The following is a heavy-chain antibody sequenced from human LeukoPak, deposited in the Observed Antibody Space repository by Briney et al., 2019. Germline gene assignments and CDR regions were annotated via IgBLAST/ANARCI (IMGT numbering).Heavy chain of an antibody. V-gene: IGHV3-23*01. CDR2: ISGSGGST. J-gene: IGHJ4*02. CDR1: GFTFSSYG. D-gene: IGHD7-27*01. CDR3: AKDGGLWVSAHWGDS. Sequence: GRSLRLSCAASGFTFSSYGMHWVRQAPGKGLEWVSGISGSGGSTDYADSVKGRFTISRDNSKNTLYLQMNSLRAEDTAVYYCAKDGGLWVSAHWGDSWGRGTLVTVSS.